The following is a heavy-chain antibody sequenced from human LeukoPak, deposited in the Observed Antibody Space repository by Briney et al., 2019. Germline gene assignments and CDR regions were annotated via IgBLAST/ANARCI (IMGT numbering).Heavy chain of an antibody. CDR3: ARENCSGTSCYPDY. CDR1: GGSISSGDYY. Sequence: SETLSLTCTVSGGSISSGDYYWSWIRQPPGKGLEWIGYIYYSGSTYYNPSLKSRVTISVDTSKNQFSLKLSSVTAADTAVYYCARENCSGTSCYPDYWGQGTLVTVSS. V-gene: IGHV4-30-4*08. D-gene: IGHD2-2*01. J-gene: IGHJ4*02. CDR2: IYYSGST.